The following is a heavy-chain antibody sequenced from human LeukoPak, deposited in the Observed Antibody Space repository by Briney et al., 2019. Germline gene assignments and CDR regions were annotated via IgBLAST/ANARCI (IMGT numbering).Heavy chain of an antibody. D-gene: IGHD6-6*01. CDR1: GFTVSSNY. V-gene: IGHV3-53*01. CDR3: GGSSSDYYYYGMDV. CDR2: IYSVGST. J-gene: IGHJ6*02. Sequence: GGSLRLSCAASGFTVSSNYISWVRQAPGKGLEWGSAIYSVGSTYYADSVKGRFTISRDNSKNTLYLQMNSLRAEDTAVYYCGGSSSDYYYYGMDVWGQGTTVTVSS.